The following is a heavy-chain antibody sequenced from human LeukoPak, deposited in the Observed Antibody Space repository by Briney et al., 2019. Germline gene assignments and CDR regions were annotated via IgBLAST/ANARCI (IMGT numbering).Heavy chain of an antibody. Sequence: GASVKVSCKASGYTFTSYGISWVRQAPGQGLEWMGWISAYNGNTNYAQKLQGRVTMTTDTSTSTAYMEVRSLRSDDTAVYYCARDQGYCGSASCYEIYQFDYWGQGTLVTVSS. CDR3: ARDQGYCGSASCYEIYQFDY. CDR1: GYTFTSYG. D-gene: IGHD2-2*01. J-gene: IGHJ4*02. CDR2: ISAYNGNT. V-gene: IGHV1-18*01.